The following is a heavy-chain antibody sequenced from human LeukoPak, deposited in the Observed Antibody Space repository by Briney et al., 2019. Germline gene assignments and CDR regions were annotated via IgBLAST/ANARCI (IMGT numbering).Heavy chain of an antibody. J-gene: IGHJ4*02. V-gene: IGHV1-18*01. CDR3: ARPNWDYYFDY. CDR1: GYTFNTYA. CDR2: ISAYNGNT. Sequence: ASVKVSCKASGYTFNTYAISWVRQAPGQGLEWMGWISAYNGNTNYAQKFQGRVTTTTDTSTSTAYMELRSLRSDDTAVYYCARPNWDYYFDYWGQGTLVTVSS. D-gene: IGHD1-7*01.